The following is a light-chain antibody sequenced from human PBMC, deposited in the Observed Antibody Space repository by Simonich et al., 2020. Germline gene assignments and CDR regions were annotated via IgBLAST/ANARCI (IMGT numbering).Light chain of an antibody. CDR3: QQYNNWPPWT. J-gene: IGKJ1*01. CDR1: QSVSSN. V-gene: IGKV3-15*01. CDR2: GAS. Sequence: EIVMTQSPATLSVSPGERATLSCRASQSVSSNLAWYHQKPDQAPRLLIYGASTRATGIPARFSGSGSGTEFTLTISSMQSEDFAVYYCQQYNNWPPWTFGQGTKVEIK.